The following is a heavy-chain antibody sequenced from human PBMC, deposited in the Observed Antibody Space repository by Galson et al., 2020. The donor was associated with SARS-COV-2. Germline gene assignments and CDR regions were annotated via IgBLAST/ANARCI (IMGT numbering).Heavy chain of an antibody. D-gene: IGHD5-18*01. CDR1: GFTFRDYS. J-gene: IGHJ3*02. Sequence: GESLKISCAASGFTFRDYSMTWVRQAPGKGLESVSYISGTSRIIIYADSVKGRFTISRDNAKNSLFLQMNSLRDEDTAIYYCARSTGYNYGPLDSFDIWGHGTMVTVSS. V-gene: IGHV3-48*02. CDR3: ARSTGYNYGPLDSFDI. CDR2: ISGTSRII.